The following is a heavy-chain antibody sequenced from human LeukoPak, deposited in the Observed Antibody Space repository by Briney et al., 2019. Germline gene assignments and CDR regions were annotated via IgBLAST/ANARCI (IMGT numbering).Heavy chain of an antibody. CDR3: ARDLKQWLVQRYCDL. J-gene: IGHJ2*01. V-gene: IGHV3-20*04. CDR1: GFTFDDYG. Sequence: GGSLRLSCAASGFTFDDYGMSWVRQAPGKGLEWVSGINWNGGSTGYADSVKGRFTISRDNAKNSLYLQMNSLRAEDTAVYYCARDLKQWLVQRYCDLWGRGTLVTVS. CDR2: INWNGGST. D-gene: IGHD6-19*01.